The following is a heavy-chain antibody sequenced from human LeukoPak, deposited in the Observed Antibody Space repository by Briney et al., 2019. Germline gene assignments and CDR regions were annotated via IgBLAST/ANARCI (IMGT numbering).Heavy chain of an antibody. CDR1: GGSISSGSCY. V-gene: IGHV4-61*02. D-gene: IGHD3-16*01. CDR2: IYTSGST. CDR3: ARGPYGLPDY. J-gene: IGHJ4*02. Sequence: SETLSLTCTVSGGSISSGSCYWSWIRQPAGKGLEWIGRIYTSGSTNYNPSLKSRVTISVDTSKNQFSLKLSSVTAADTAVYYCARGPYGLPDYWGQGTLVTVSS.